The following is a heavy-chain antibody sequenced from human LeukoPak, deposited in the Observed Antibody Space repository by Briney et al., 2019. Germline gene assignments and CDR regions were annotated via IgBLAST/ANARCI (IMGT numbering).Heavy chain of an antibody. CDR2: IWYDGSNK. CDR1: GFTFSSYW. D-gene: IGHD5-18*01. J-gene: IGHJ4*02. CDR3: ARGLGYSYGYGIDY. Sequence: PGGSLRLSCAASGFTFSSYWMHWVRQAPGKGLEWEAVIWYDGSNKYHADSVKGRFTISRDNSQNTLYLQMNNLRAEDTALYYCARGLGYSYGYGIDYWGQGTLVTVSS. V-gene: IGHV3-33*08.